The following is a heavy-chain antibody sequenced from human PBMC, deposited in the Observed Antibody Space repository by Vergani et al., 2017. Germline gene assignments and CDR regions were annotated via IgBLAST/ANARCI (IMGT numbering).Heavy chain of an antibody. V-gene: IGHV1-2*02. CDR2: INPNSGGT. CDR3: AREGGYCSGGSCAHFDY. J-gene: IGHJ4*02. Sequence: QVQLVQSGAEVKKPGASVKVSCKASGYTFTGYYMHWVRQAPGQGLEWMGWINPNSGGTNYAQKFQGRVTMTRDTSISTAYMELSRLRSDDTAVYYCAREGGYCSGGSCAHFDYWGQGTLVTVSS. D-gene: IGHD2-15*01. CDR1: GYTFTGYY.